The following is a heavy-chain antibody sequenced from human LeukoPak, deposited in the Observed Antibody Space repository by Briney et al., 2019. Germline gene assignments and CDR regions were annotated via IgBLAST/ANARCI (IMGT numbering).Heavy chain of an antibody. J-gene: IGHJ3*02. CDR1: GFTFNTYG. D-gene: IGHD3-22*01. V-gene: IGHV3-15*01. CDR3: TGPMIVVVTDAFDI. CDR2: IKSKTDGGTT. Sequence: TGGSLRLSCAASGFTFNTYGLGWVRQAPGKGLEWVGRIKSKTDGGTTDYAAPVKGRFTISRDDSKNTLYLQMNSLKTEDTAVYYCTGPMIVVVTDAFDIWGQGTMVTVSS.